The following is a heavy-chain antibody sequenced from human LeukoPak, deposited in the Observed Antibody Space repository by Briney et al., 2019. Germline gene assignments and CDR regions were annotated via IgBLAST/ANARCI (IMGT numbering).Heavy chain of an antibody. CDR1: GGSISSYY. Sequence: SETLSLTCTVSGGSISSYYWSWIRQPPGKGLEWIGYIYYSGSTNYNPSLKSRVTISVDTSKNQFSLKLSSVTAADTAVYYCARDFILGNAFDIWGQGTMVTVSS. CDR3: ARDFILGNAFDI. V-gene: IGHV4-59*12. J-gene: IGHJ3*02. CDR2: IYYSGST. D-gene: IGHD7-27*01.